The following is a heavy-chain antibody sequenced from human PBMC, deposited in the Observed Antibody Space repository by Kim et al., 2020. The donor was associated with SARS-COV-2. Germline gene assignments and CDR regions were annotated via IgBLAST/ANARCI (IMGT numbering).Heavy chain of an antibody. Sequence: GGSLRLSCAASGFTFSSYAMHWVRQAPGKGLEWVAVISYDGSNKYYADSVKGRFTISRDNSKNTLYLQMNSLRAEDTAVYYCARGTGGSYSGWFDPWSQG. V-gene: IGHV3-30-3*01. CDR3: ARGTGGSYSGWFDP. CDR2: ISYDGSNK. D-gene: IGHD1-26*01. J-gene: IGHJ5*02. CDR1: GFTFSSYA.